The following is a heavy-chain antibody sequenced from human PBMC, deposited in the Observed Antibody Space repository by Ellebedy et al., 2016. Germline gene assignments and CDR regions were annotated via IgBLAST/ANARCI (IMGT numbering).Heavy chain of an antibody. CDR2: IYYSGST. D-gene: IGHD3-10*01. CDR1: GGSISSSSYY. J-gene: IGHJ2*01. Sequence: SETLSLXXTVSGGSISSSSYYWGWIRQPPGKGLEWIGSIYYSGSTYYNPSLKSRVTISVDTSKNQFSLKLSSVTAADTAVYYCARARRSGSYHWYFDLWGRGTLVTVSS. V-gene: IGHV4-39*07. CDR3: ARARRSGSYHWYFDL.